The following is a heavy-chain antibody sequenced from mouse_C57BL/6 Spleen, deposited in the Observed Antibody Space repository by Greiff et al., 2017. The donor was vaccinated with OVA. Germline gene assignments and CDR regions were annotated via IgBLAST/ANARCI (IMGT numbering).Heavy chain of an antibody. J-gene: IGHJ4*01. Sequence: QVQLQQSGAELVRPGTSVKVSCKASGYAFTNYLIEWVKQRPGQGLEWIGVINPGSGGTNYNEKFKGKATLTADKSSSTAYMHLSSLTSEDSAVYFCARGRSRHYGNYEDYAMDYWGQGTSVTVSS. V-gene: IGHV1-54*01. CDR1: GYAFTNYL. CDR3: ARGRSRHYGNYEDYAMDY. D-gene: IGHD2-1*01. CDR2: INPGSGGT.